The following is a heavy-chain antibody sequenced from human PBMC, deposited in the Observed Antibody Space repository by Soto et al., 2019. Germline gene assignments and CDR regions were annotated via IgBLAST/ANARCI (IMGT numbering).Heavy chain of an antibody. CDR3: ARAEAIVVVPAAHYYYGMDV. CDR2: IYYSGST. V-gene: IGHV4-59*12. CDR1: GGSISSYY. Sequence: PSETLSLTCTVSGGSISSYYWSWIQQPPGKGLEWIGYIYYSGSTNYNPSLKSRVTISVDTSKNQFSLKLSSVTAADTAVYYCARAEAIVVVPAAHYYYGMDVWGQGTTVTVSS. J-gene: IGHJ6*02. D-gene: IGHD2-2*01.